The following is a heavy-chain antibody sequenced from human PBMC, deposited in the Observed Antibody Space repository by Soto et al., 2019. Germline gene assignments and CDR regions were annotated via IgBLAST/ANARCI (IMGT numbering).Heavy chain of an antibody. D-gene: IGHD3-3*01. Sequence: SETLSLTCTVSGGSISSGDYYWSWIRQPPGKGLEWIGYIYYSGSTYYNPSLKSRVTISVDTSKNQFSLKLSSVTAADTAVYYCVCLYDDGWEQHYFGQGSLTDVSS. CDR1: GGSISSGDYY. V-gene: IGHV4-30-4*01. J-gene: IGHJ4*02. CDR3: VCLYDDGWEQHY. CDR2: IYYSGST.